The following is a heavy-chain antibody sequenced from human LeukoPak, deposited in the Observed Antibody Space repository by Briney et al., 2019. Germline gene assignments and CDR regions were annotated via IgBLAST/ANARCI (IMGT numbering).Heavy chain of an antibody. CDR2: IKQDGSEK. J-gene: IGHJ6*02. V-gene: IGHV3-7*01. D-gene: IGHD2-2*01. CDR3: ARVVGVVVVPAARNHCYYGMDV. Sequence: PGGSLRLSCAASGFTFSSYWMSWVRQAPGKGLEWVANIKQDGSEKYYVDSVKGRFTISRDNAKNSLYLQMNSLRAEDTAVYYCARVVGVVVVPAARNHCYYGMDVWGQGTTVTVSS. CDR1: GFTFSSYW.